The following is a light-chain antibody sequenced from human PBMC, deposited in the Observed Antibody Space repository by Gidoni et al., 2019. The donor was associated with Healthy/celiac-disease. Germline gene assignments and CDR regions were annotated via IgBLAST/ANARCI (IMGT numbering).Light chain of an antibody. CDR1: QSVSSSY. CDR3: QHYGSSPYI. J-gene: IGKJ2*01. Sequence: DIVLTQSPGTLSLSPGERATLSCRASQSVSSSYLAWYQLKPGQAPRLLIYGASSRATGIPDRFSGSGSGTDFTLTISRLEPEDFAVYYCQHYGSSPYIFGQGTKLEIK. CDR2: GAS. V-gene: IGKV3-20*01.